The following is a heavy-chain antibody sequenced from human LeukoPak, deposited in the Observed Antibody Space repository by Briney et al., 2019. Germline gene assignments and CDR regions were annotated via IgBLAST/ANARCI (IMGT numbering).Heavy chain of an antibody. V-gene: IGHV3-11*04. CDR1: GGSISSSSYS. CDR2: ISGSGSAI. Sequence: KPSETPSLTCTVSGGSISSSSYSWGWIRQTPGEGLEWISYISGSGSAINYADSVKGRFTISRDNTKSSLYLQMNSLRAEDTAIYYCSREPRLLDSWGQGTLVTVSS. D-gene: IGHD6-25*01. CDR3: SREPRLLDS. J-gene: IGHJ4*02.